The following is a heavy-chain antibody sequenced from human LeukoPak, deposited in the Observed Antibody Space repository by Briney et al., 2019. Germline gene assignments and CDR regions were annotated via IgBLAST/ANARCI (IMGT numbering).Heavy chain of an antibody. Sequence: ASVKVSCKASGGTFSSYAISWVRQAPGQGLEWMGRIIPILGIANYAQKFQGRVTITADKSTSTAYMELSSLRSEDTAVYYCASQGGVARSYSGGSGYWGQGTLVTVSS. CDR1: GGTFSSYA. D-gene: IGHD1-26*01. V-gene: IGHV1-69*04. J-gene: IGHJ4*02. CDR2: IIPILGIA. CDR3: ASQGGVARSYSGGSGY.